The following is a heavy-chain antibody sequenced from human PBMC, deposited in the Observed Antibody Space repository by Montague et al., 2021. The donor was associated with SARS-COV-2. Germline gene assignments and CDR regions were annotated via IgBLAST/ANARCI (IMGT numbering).Heavy chain of an antibody. J-gene: IGHJ4*02. Sequence: SLRLSCAASGFSFSTYPMHWVRQAPGKGLESVSALSFAGRYQYYADSVKGRFTISRDNSRNTLFLQMNDLRPEDTAVYYCARTEGVVILTDYGALQLWGQGTLVTVSS. CDR3: ARTEGVVILTDYGALQL. CDR2: LSFAGRYQ. V-gene: IGHV3-30*07. CDR1: GFSFSTYP. D-gene: IGHD4-17*01.